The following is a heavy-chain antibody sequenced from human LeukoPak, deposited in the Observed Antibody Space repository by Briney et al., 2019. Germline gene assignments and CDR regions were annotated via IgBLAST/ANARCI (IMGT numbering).Heavy chain of an antibody. D-gene: IGHD5-12*01. CDR1: GGSISSSSYY. V-gene: IGHV4-39*01. Sequence: SSETLSLTCTVSGGSISSSSYYWGWIRQPPGKGLEWIGSIYYSGSTYYNPSLKSRVTISVDTSKNQFSLKLSSVTAADTAVFYCARSHNIEATIFDYWGQGTLVTVSS. J-gene: IGHJ4*02. CDR3: ARSHNIEATIFDY. CDR2: IYYSGST.